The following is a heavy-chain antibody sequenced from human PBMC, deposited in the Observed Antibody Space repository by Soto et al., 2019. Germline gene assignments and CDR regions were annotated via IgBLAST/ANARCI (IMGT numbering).Heavy chain of an antibody. CDR3: ARGNIVGATIFWFDP. J-gene: IGHJ5*02. Sequence: GESLKISCAASGFTFSSYSMNWVRQAPGKGLEWVSSISSSSSYIYYADSVKGRFTISRDNAKNSLYLQMNSLRAEDTAVYYCARGNIVGATIFWFDPWGQGTLVTVSS. CDR1: GFTFSSYS. V-gene: IGHV3-21*01. CDR2: ISSSSSYI. D-gene: IGHD1-26*01.